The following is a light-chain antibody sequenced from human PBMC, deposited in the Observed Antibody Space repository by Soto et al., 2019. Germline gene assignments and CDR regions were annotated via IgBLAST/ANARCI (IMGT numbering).Light chain of an antibody. CDR3: QQRTNWIT. CDR1: QSVSSY. J-gene: IGKJ5*01. CDR2: DAS. V-gene: IGKV3-11*01. Sequence: EIVLTQSPATLSLSPGERATLSCRASQSVSSYLAWYHQKPDQAPRLLIYDASSRATGIPARFSGSESGSDFTLAISSLEPEDFAFYYCQQRTNWITYGQGTRLEIK.